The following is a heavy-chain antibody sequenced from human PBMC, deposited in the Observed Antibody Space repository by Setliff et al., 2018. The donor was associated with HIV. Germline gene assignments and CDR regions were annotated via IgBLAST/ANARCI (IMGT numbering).Heavy chain of an antibody. D-gene: IGHD3-16*01. CDR1: GGSISSGGFY. CDR3: ARLGYVTFDFDY. V-gene: IGHV4-61*08. CDR2: IYNTGSV. J-gene: IGHJ4*02. Sequence: SETLSLTCTVTGGSISSGGFYWTWIRQHPGKGLEWIGYIYNTGSVNYNPSLNSRVTISVDTSKKQFSLKLSSVTAADTAVYFCARLGYVTFDFDYWGQGTLVTVSS.